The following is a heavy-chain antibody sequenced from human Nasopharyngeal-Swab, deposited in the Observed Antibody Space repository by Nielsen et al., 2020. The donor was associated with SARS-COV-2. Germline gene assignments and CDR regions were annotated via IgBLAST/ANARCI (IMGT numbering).Heavy chain of an antibody. CDR2: ISYDGSNK. V-gene: IGHV3-30*03. CDR3: ARGPLWGADY. CDR1: GFTFSSYG. J-gene: IGHJ4*02. Sequence: GESLKISCAASGFTFSSYGMHWVRQAPGKGLEWVAVISYDGSNKYYADSVKGRFTISRDNSKNTLYLQMNSLRAEDTAVYYCARGPLWGADYWGQGTLVTVSS. D-gene: IGHD1-26*01.